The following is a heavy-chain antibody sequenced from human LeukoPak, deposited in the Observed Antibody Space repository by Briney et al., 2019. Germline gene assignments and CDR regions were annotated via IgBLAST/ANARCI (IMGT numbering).Heavy chain of an antibody. CDR3: ARRAADYYYYYGMDV. Sequence: GESLKISCKGSGYSFTSYWIGWVRQTPGKGLEWRGIIYPGDSDTRYSPSFQGQVTISADKSTSTAYLQWSSLKASDTAMYYCARRAADYYYYYGMDVWGQGTTVTVSS. CDR1: GYSFTSYW. CDR2: IYPGDSDT. V-gene: IGHV5-51*01. J-gene: IGHJ6*02. D-gene: IGHD6-13*01.